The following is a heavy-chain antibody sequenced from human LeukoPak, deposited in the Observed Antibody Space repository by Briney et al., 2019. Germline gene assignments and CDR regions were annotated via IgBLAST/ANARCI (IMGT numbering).Heavy chain of an antibody. CDR3: ASLRTGTGAFDY. CDR2: IYYSGST. D-gene: IGHD1-7*01. V-gene: IGHV4-59*08. J-gene: IGHJ4*02. Sequence: PSETLSLTCTVSGGSISSYYWSWIRQPPGKGLEWIGYIYYSGSTNYNPSLKSRVTISVDTSKNQFSLKLSSVTAADTAVYYCASLRTGTGAFDYWGQGTLVTVSS. CDR1: GGSISSYY.